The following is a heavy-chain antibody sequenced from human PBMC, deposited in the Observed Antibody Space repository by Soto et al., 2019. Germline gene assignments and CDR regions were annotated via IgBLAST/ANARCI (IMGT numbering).Heavy chain of an antibody. Sequence: TGGSLRLSCAASGFTLSSYSMNWVRQAPGQGLEWVSYISSSSGTIYYADSVKGRVTISRDNAKNSLYLQMNSLRAEDTAVYYCARDLTIFGVVIRPYGMDVWGQGTTVTVS. CDR2: ISSSSGTI. D-gene: IGHD3-3*01. J-gene: IGHJ6*02. V-gene: IGHV3-48*04. CDR1: GFTLSSYS. CDR3: ARDLTIFGVVIRPYGMDV.